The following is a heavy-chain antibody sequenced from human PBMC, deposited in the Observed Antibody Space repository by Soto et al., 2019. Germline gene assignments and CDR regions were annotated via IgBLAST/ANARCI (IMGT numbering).Heavy chain of an antibody. CDR1: GFTFSSYA. J-gene: IGHJ5*02. V-gene: IGHV3-23*01. Sequence: GGSLRLSCAASGFTFSSYAMSWVRQAPGKGLEWVSAISGSGGSTYYADSVKGRFTISRDNSKNTLYLQMNSLRAEDTAVYYCAKDPYYYDSSGYYYGWFDPWGQGTLVTVSS. D-gene: IGHD3-22*01. CDR2: ISGSGGST. CDR3: AKDPYYYDSSGYYYGWFDP.